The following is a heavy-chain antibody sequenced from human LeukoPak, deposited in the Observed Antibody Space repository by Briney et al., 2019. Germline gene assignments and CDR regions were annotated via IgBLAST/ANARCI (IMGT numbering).Heavy chain of an antibody. D-gene: IGHD6-13*01. CDR3: ASSPPYSSSWYLYYFDY. CDR2: IIPILGIA. J-gene: IGHJ4*02. CDR1: GGTFSSYA. V-gene: IGHV1-69*04. Sequence: ASVKASCKASGGTFSSYAISWVRQAPGQGLEWMGRIIPILGIANYAQKFQGRVTITADKSTSTAYMELSSLRSEDTAVYYCASSPPYSSSWYLYYFDYWGQGTLVTVSS.